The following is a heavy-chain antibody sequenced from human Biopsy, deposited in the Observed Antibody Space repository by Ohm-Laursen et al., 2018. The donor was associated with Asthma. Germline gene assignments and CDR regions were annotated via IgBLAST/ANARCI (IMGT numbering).Heavy chain of an antibody. Sequence: SLRLSCAALGFSFSNFAIHWVRQAPGKGLEWVGVISKDASTQDYADSVKGRFTMARDNSKNTLDLQMSSLREEDTAVYYCVRDGTDDAFDIWGQGTVVSVSS. D-gene: IGHD1-1*01. CDR2: ISKDASTQ. V-gene: IGHV3-30*15. J-gene: IGHJ3*02. CDR1: GFSFSNFA. CDR3: VRDGTDDAFDI.